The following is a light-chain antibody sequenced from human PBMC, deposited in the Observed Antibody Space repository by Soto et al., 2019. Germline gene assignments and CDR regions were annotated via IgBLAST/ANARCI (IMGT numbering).Light chain of an antibody. J-gene: IGLJ3*02. V-gene: IGLV1-44*01. CDR1: SSNIGSNT. CDR2: SNN. Sequence: QCVLTQSPSESGTPGQRVTISCSGSSSNIGSNTVNWYQQLPGTAPKLLIYSNNQRPSGVPDRFSGSKSGTSASLAISGLQSEDEADYYCAAWDDSLNGFWVFGGGTKLTVL. CDR3: AAWDDSLNGFWV.